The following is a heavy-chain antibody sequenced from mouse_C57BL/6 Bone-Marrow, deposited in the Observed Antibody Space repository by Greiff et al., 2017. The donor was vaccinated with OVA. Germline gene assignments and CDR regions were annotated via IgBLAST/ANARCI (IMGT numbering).Heavy chain of an antibody. V-gene: IGHV10-3*01. CDR3: VRDTTVVPYYAMDY. J-gene: IGHJ4*01. CDR1: GFTFNTYA. Sequence: EVQGVESGGGLVQPKGSLKLSCAASGFTFNTYAMHWVRQAPGKGLEWVARISSKSSNYATYYADSVKDRFTISRDDSQSMLYLQMNNLKTEDTAMYYCVRDTTVVPYYAMDYWGQGTSVTVSS. CDR2: ISSKSSNYAT. D-gene: IGHD1-1*01.